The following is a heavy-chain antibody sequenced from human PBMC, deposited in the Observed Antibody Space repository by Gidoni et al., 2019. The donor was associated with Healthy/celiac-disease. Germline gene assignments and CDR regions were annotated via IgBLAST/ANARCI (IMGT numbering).Heavy chain of an antibody. V-gene: IGHV3-30*18. CDR1: GFTFSSYG. Sequence: QVQLVESGGGVVPPGRSLRLSCAASGFTFSSYGMHWVRQAPGKGLEWVAVISYDGSNKYYADSVKGRFTISRDKSKNTLYLQMNSLRAEDTAVYYCAKDRIAALWGQGTLVTVSS. D-gene: IGHD6-25*01. CDR2: ISYDGSNK. CDR3: AKDRIAAL. J-gene: IGHJ4*02.